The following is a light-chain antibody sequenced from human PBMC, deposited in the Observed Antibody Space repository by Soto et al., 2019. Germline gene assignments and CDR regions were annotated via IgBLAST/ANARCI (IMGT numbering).Light chain of an antibody. V-gene: IGLV2-23*01. Sequence: QSALTQPASVSGSPGQSITISCTGTSSDIGSYNFVSGYQQRPGKAPKLMIFEASKRPSGVPYRFSGSKSANTASLTISGLQAEDEADYYCFSYAGSTTWVFGGGTKLTVL. CDR2: EAS. J-gene: IGLJ3*02. CDR3: FSYAGSTTWV. CDR1: SSDIGSYNF.